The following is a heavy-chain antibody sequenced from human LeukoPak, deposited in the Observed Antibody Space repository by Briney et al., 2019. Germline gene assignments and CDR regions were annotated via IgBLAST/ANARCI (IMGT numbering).Heavy chain of an antibody. CDR1: GGSISTNGDY. Sequence: SETLSLTCTVSGGSISTNGDYWGWIRQPPGKGLKWIGSISYIGSTHYNPSLKSRVIISVDTSRNQFSLKLSSVTAADTAVYYCASHSLRLRWPTDLGYWGQGTLVTVSS. CDR3: ASHSLRLRWPTDLGY. D-gene: IGHD4-23*01. J-gene: IGHJ4*02. CDR2: ISYIGST. V-gene: IGHV4-39*01.